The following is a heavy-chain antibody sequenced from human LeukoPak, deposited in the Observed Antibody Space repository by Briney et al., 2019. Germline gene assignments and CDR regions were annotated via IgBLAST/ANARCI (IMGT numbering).Heavy chain of an antibody. CDR3: AREGAYCGGDCYDAFDI. CDR1: GFTFSSYS. D-gene: IGHD2-21*02. J-gene: IGHJ3*02. Sequence: GGPLRLSCAASGFTFSSYSMNWVRQAPGKGLEWVSSISSSSSYIYYADSVKGRFTISRDNAKNSLYLQMNSLRAEDTAVYYCAREGAYCGGDCYDAFDIWGQGTMVTVSS. CDR2: ISSSSSYI. V-gene: IGHV3-21*01.